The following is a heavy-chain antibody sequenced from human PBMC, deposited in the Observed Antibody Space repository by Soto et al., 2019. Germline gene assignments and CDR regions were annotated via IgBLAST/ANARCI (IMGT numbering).Heavy chain of an antibody. V-gene: IGHV3-48*02. J-gene: IGHJ4*02. CDR2: ISSLSSPR. D-gene: IGHD1-26*01. Sequence: GGSLRLSCAASGFTFSGYSMNWVRQAPGKGLEWISYISSLSSPRYYAESVEGRFTISRDNAKNSLYLQMSSLRDEDTAVYFCAREDILGARSFDYWGQGALVTVSS. CDR3: AREDILGARSFDY. CDR1: GFTFSGYS.